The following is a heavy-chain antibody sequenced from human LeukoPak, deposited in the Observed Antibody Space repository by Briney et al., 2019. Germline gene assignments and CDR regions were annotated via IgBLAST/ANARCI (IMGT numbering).Heavy chain of an antibody. CDR2: ITGGGYGT. D-gene: IGHD3-16*01. CDR1: GFTFSSYA. J-gene: IGHJ6*02. Sequence: PGGSLRLSCAASGFTFSSYALSWVRQAPGKGLEWVSAITGGGYGTYYADSVEGRFTISRNNSKNTLYLQMNRLRAEDTAVYYCATQVPMRAYDYYGVDLWGLGATVIVSS. V-gene: IGHV3-23*01. CDR3: ATQVPMRAYDYYGVDL.